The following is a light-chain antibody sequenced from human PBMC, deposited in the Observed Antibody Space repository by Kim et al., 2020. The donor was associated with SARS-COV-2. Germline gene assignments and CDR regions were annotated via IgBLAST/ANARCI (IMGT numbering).Light chain of an antibody. CDR3: QAWDTSTVV. Sequence: VSPGQTASITCSGDKLGDKYACWYQQKPGQSPVLVIYQDSKRPSGIPERFSGSNSGNTATLTISGTQAMDEADYYCQAWDTSTVVFGGGTQLTVL. J-gene: IGLJ2*01. CDR2: QDS. CDR1: KLGDKY. V-gene: IGLV3-1*01.